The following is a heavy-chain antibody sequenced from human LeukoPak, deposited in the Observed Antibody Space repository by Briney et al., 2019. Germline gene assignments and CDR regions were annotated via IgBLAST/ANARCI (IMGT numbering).Heavy chain of an antibody. D-gene: IGHD3-16*01. Sequence: GASVKVSCKASGYTFTGYYMHWVRQAPGQGLEWMGIINPSGGSTSYAQKFQGRVTMTRDTSTSTVYMELSSLRSEDTAVYYCARERGGHYYDYWGQGTLVTVSS. J-gene: IGHJ4*02. V-gene: IGHV1-46*01. CDR1: GYTFTGYY. CDR2: INPSGGST. CDR3: ARERGGHYYDY.